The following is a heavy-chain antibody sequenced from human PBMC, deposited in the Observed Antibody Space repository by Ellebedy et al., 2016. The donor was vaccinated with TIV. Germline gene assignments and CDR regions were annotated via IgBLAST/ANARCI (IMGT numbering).Heavy chain of an antibody. CDR1: GNSVNHYF. CDR2: MSTGGTI. Sequence: SETLSLTYTVSGNSVNHYFWSWVRQPPGKALEWIAYMSTGGTISYNPSLNSRVSISIDTSKNQVSLRLRSVSAADTAIYYCARHADNAWFALDYWGQGTLVSVSP. J-gene: IGHJ4*02. V-gene: IGHV4-4*08. CDR3: ARHADNAWFALDY. D-gene: IGHD3-10*01.